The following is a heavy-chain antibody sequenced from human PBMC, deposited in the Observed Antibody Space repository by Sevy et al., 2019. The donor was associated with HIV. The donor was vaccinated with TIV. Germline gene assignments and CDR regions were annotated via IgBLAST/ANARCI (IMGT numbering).Heavy chain of an antibody. J-gene: IGHJ4*02. CDR1: GGSISSFY. CDR2: ISYSGST. V-gene: IGHV4-59*01. D-gene: IGHD5-18*01. Sequence: SETLSLTCTVSGGSISSFYWNWIRQSPGKGLEWIGYISYSGSTNYNPSLKSRVTLSVDTSKNQFSLKLSSVTAADTAVYYCARGIFSYGYWREFDYWGQGNLVTVSS. CDR3: ARGIFSYGYWREFDY.